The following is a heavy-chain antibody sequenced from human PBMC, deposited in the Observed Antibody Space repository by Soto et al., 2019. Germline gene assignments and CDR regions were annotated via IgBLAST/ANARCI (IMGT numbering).Heavy chain of an antibody. V-gene: IGHV3-30-3*01. CDR2: ISYDGSNK. Sequence: GGSLRLSCAASGFPFSSYFMHWVRQAPGKGLEWVAVISYDGSNKYYADSVKGRFTISRDNSKNTLYLQMNSLRAEDTAVYYCARDRVLDYWGQGTLVTVSS. CDR1: GFPFSSYF. CDR3: ARDRVLDY. J-gene: IGHJ4*02.